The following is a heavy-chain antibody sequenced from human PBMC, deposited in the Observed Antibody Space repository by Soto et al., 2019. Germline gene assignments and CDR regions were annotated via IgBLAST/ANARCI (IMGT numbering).Heavy chain of an antibody. CDR2: INPSGGST. D-gene: IGHD2-15*01. Sequence: GASVKVSCKASGYTFTSYYMHWVRQAPGQGLEWMGIINPSGGSTGYAQKFQGRVTMTRDTSTSTVYMELSSLRSEDTAVYYCASGYCSGGSCYSGRRYYYYGMDVWGQGTTVTVSS. CDR1: GYTFTSYY. J-gene: IGHJ6*02. CDR3: ASGYCSGGSCYSGRRYYYYGMDV. V-gene: IGHV1-46*01.